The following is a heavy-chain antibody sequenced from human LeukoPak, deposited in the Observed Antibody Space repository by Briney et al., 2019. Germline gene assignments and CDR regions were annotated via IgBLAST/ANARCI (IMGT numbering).Heavy chain of an antibody. CDR1: RYTLTELS. J-gene: IGHJ4*02. Sequence: GASVKVSCKGSRYTLTELSMNWVRQALGKGLEWMGGFDPEDGETIYAQKFQGRVTMTENTSTDTAYMELIRLRSEDTAVYYCAPPWYSSGWYMVYWGEGTLGTVSS. CDR2: FDPEDGET. V-gene: IGHV1-24*01. CDR3: APPWYSSGWYMVY. D-gene: IGHD6-19*01.